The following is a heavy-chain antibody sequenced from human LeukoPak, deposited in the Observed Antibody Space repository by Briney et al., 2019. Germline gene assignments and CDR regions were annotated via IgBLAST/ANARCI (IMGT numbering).Heavy chain of an antibody. D-gene: IGHD3-22*01. CDR3: VKGHDSSGYYLSYFDY. V-gene: IGHV3-23*01. CDR2: ISGSGGNT. Sequence: GGSLRLSCAASGFTFSSYAMSWVRQAPGKGLEWVSSISGSGGNTYYADSVKGRFTISRDNSKNTLYMQMNSLRAEDTAVYYCVKGHDSSGYYLSYFDYWGQGTLVTVSS. CDR1: GFTFSSYA. J-gene: IGHJ4*02.